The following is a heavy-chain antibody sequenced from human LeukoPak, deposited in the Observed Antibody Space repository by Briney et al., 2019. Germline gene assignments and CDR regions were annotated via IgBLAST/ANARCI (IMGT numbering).Heavy chain of an antibody. Sequence: ASVKVSCKASGYTFTSYAMHWVRQAPGQGLEWMGWITPSGGTNYPQKFLGRVAITRDTSITTAYMDLSRLTSDDTAVYFCARDRYGDGFALFDYWGEGALVSVSS. J-gene: IGHJ4*02. CDR2: ITPSGGT. CDR1: GYTFTSYA. CDR3: ARDRYGDGFALFDY. D-gene: IGHD5-24*01. V-gene: IGHV1-2*02.